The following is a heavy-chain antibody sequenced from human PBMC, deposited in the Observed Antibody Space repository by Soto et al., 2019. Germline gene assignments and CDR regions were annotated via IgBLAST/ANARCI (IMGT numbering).Heavy chain of an antibody. D-gene: IGHD3-22*01. CDR2: INAGNGNT. Sequence: GASVKVSCKASGYTFTNYAIHWVRQAPGQRLEWMGWINAGNGNTKYSQKFQGRVTITRDTSASTAYMELSSLRSEDTAVYYCAKDYYDSSGYYPPALLFDYWGQGTLVTVSS. V-gene: IGHV1-3*01. CDR1: GYTFTNYA. J-gene: IGHJ4*02. CDR3: AKDYYDSSGYYPPALLFDY.